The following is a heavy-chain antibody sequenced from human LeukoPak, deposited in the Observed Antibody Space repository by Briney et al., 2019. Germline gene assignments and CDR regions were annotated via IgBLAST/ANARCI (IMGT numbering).Heavy chain of an antibody. J-gene: IGHJ4*02. CDR1: GFTFGNAW. CDR3: TTDVWGGSQLLDY. Sequence: GGSLRLSCAASGFTFGNAWMSWVRQAPGKGLEWVGRVKSKTDGGTTDYAAPVKGRFTISRDDSKNTLYLQMNSLKAEDTAAYYCTTDVWGGSQLLDYWGQGTLVTVSS. CDR2: VKSKTDGGTT. V-gene: IGHV3-15*01. D-gene: IGHD3-10*02.